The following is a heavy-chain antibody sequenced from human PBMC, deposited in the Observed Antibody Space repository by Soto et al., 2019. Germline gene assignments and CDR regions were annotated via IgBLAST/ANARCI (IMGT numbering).Heavy chain of an antibody. V-gene: IGHV1-46*01. CDR2: INPSGGST. CDR1: GYTFTSYY. D-gene: IGHD6-6*01. J-gene: IGHJ4*02. Sequence: QVQLVQSGAEVKKPGASVKVSCKASGYTFTSYYMHWVRQAPGQGLEWIGIINPSGGSTSYEQKFQGRVTLTRDTSTSTVYLELSSLRSEDTAVYYCARALPRIAASWEGDYWGQGTLVTVSS. CDR3: ARALPRIAASWEGDY.